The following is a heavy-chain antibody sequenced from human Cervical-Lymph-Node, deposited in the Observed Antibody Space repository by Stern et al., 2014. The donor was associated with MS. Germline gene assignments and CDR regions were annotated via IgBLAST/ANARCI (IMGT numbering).Heavy chain of an antibody. CDR2: LYSGHSET. Sequence: VQLVQSGAEVKKPGESLKISCKGSGYTFTTYWIGWVRQMPGKGLEWMGSLYSGHSETRYSPSFQGQVPISADKSISTAYLQWSSLKASDTAMYYCARHPRYCSGGSCYKFDFYYAMDVWGQGTTVTVSS. V-gene: IGHV5-51*01. J-gene: IGHJ6*02. D-gene: IGHD2-15*01. CDR1: GYTFTTYW. CDR3: ARHPRYCSGGSCYKFDFYYAMDV.